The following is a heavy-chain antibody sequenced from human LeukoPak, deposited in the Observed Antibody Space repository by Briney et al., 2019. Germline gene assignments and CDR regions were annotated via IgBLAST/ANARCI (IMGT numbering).Heavy chain of an antibody. Sequence: ALVKVSCKASGGTFSSYAISWVRQAPGQGLEWMGRIIPIFGTANYAQKFQGRVTITTDESTSTAYMELSSLRSEDTAVYYCARAPSGSRDFDYWGQGTLVTVSS. CDR1: GGTFSSYA. CDR3: ARAPSGSRDFDY. J-gene: IGHJ4*02. V-gene: IGHV1-69*05. D-gene: IGHD1-26*01. CDR2: IIPIFGTA.